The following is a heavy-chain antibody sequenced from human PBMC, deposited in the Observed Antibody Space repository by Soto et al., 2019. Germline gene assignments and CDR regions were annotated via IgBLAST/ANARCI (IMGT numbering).Heavy chain of an antibody. CDR3: ARVWFGELLPPPYYYGMDV. D-gene: IGHD3-10*01. J-gene: IGHJ6*02. CDR1: GYTFTSYG. V-gene: IGHV1-18*01. Sequence: QVQLVQSGAEVKKPGASVKVSCKASGYTFTSYGISWVRQAPGQGLEWMGWISAYNGNTNYAQKLQGRVTMTTDTSRRTDYMELRSLRSDDTAVYYCARVWFGELLPPPYYYGMDVWGQGTTVTVSS. CDR2: ISAYNGNT.